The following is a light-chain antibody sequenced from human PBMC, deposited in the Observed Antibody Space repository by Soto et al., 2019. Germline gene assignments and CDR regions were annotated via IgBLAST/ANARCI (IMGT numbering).Light chain of an antibody. CDR2: AAY. J-gene: IGKJ2*01. Sequence: DIQMTQSPSSLSASLGDRVTITCRASQSISRYLNWFQQKPGKAPTLLIFAAYSLHSGVPAMFIGSGAGTDFTLYISAMHPEDCATYYCQQSYRTPRTFGQGTKLEIK. CDR3: QQSYRTPRT. CDR1: QSISRY. V-gene: IGKV1-39*01.